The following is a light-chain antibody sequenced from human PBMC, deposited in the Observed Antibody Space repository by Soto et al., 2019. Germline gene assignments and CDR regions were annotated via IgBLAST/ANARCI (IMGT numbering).Light chain of an antibody. CDR2: GAS. CDR1: QSVSSN. Sequence: EIVMTQSPATLSVSPGERATLSCRASQSVSSNFAWYQQKPGQAPRLLIYGASTRATGIPARFSGSGSGTEFTLPISSLQSADFAVYYCQQYNNWPSITFGQGTRLEIK. CDR3: QQYNNWPSIT. J-gene: IGKJ5*01. V-gene: IGKV3-15*01.